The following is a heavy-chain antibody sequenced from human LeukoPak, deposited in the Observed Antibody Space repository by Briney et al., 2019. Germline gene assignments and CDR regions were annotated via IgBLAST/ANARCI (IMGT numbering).Heavy chain of an antibody. CDR2: ISYDGSNK. J-gene: IGHJ4*02. D-gene: IGHD5/OR15-5a*01. CDR3: ARGCLRPFDY. Sequence: GRSLRLSCAVSGFTFSSYAMHWVRQAPGKGLEWVAVISYDGSNKYYADSVKGRFTISRDNSKNTLYLQMNSLRAEDTAVYYCARGCLRPFDYWGQGTLVTVSS. CDR1: GFTFSSYA. V-gene: IGHV3-30*04.